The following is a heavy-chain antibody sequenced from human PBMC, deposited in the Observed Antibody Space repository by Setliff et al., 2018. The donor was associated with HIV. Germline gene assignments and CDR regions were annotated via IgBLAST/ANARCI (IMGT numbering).Heavy chain of an antibody. D-gene: IGHD3-16*01. J-gene: IGHJ5*01. V-gene: IGHV4-34*01. CDR2: ISHSGST. CDR1: GGSFSGHY. Sequence: SETLSLTCAVYGGSFSGHYWSWIRQTPGKGLEWIGDISHSGSTNYNPSLKSRLTISVDTSKNQFSLSLNSVTAADTAVYFCARGGAVSADFDSWGQGTLVTVSS. CDR3: ARGGAVSADFDS.